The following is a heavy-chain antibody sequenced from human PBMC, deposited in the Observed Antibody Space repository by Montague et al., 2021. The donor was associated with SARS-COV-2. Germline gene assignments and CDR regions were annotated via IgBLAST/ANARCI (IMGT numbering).Heavy chain of an antibody. J-gene: IGHJ4*02. CDR2: IYWNDYK. CDR1: GFSLNASGVG. CDR3: AHDDVGNRGSEF. V-gene: IGHV2-5*01. Sequence: PALVKPTQTLTLTCTFSGFSLNASGVGVTWVRQPPGKALEWLAFIYWNDYKHYSPSVKSRITITKDTSKNQVVLIMTNMDPVDTGTYYCAHDDVGNRGSEFWGQGTLVTVSS. D-gene: IGHD1-26*01.